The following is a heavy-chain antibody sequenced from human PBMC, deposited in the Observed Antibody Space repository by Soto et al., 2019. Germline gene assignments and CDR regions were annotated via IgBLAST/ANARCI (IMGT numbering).Heavy chain of an antibody. CDR3: AAADWGHNFYYGMDV. J-gene: IGHJ6*02. Sequence: SETLSLTCSVYGGSFSGYYWSWVRQPPGKGLEWIGEINQSGSTNYKSSLKSRVTISVDTSKNQFSLKLSSVTAADTAVYYCAAADWGHNFYYGMDVWGQGTTVTVS. D-gene: IGHD7-27*01. CDR1: GGSFSGYY. V-gene: IGHV4-34*01. CDR2: INQSGST.